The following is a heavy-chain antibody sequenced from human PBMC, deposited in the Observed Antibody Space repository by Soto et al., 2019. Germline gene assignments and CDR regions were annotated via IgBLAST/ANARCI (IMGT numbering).Heavy chain of an antibody. CDR1: GFTFSSYG. D-gene: IGHD6-6*01. CDR2: ISYDGSNK. J-gene: IGHJ6*02. V-gene: IGHV3-30*18. CDR3: AKDQIVIAAPPHYYYGMDV. Sequence: QVQLVESGGGVVQPGRSLRLSCAASGFTFSSYGMHWVRQAPGKGLEWVAVISYDGSNKYYADSVKGRFTISRDNSKNTLYLQMNSLRAEDTAVYYCAKDQIVIAAPPHYYYGMDVWGQGTTVTDSS.